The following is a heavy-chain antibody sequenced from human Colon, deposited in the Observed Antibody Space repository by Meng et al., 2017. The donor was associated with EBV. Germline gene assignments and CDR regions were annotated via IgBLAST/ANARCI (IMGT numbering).Heavy chain of an antibody. D-gene: IGHD2-21*02. Sequence: RAADTDLVKPPRTLSSHSWVHVGSLIRRTWWSWVRQLPGKRLEWIGDIYHSGSTNYNPSLKSRVTISVDESKNQFSLRLSSVTAADTAVYYCARVRAYCGGDCYHPRWGQGTLVTVSS. J-gene: IGHJ4*02. CDR3: ARVRAYCGGDCYHPR. V-gene: IGHV4-4*03. CDR1: VGSLIRRTW. CDR2: IYHSGST.